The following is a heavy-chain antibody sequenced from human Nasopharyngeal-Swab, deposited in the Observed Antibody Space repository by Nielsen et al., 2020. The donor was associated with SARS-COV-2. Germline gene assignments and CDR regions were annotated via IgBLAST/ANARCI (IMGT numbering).Heavy chain of an antibody. CDR1: GFTFDDYA. Sequence: SLKISCAASGFTFDDYAMHWARQAPGKGLEWVSGISWNSGSIGYADSVKGRFTISRDNAKNSLYLQMNSLRAEDTALYYCARLDSSGYYPTVDYWGQGTLVTVSS. J-gene: IGHJ4*02. CDR2: ISWNSGSI. CDR3: ARLDSSGYYPTVDY. D-gene: IGHD3-22*01. V-gene: IGHV3-9*01.